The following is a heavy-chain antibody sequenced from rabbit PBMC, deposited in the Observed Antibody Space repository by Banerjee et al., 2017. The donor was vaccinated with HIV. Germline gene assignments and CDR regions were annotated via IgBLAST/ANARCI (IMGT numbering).Heavy chain of an antibody. V-gene: IGHV1S40*01. Sequence: QSLEESGGDLVKPGASLTLTCTASGFSFSSSYYMCWVRQAPGKGLEWIACIYAGSSGSTYYASWAKGRFTISKTSSTTVTLQMTSLTAADTATYFCARDSAGSSYYTPYYGMDLWGQGTLVTVS. CDR1: GFSFSSSYY. D-gene: IGHD8-1*01. CDR2: IYAGSSGST. CDR3: ARDSAGSSYYTPYYGMDL. J-gene: IGHJ6*01.